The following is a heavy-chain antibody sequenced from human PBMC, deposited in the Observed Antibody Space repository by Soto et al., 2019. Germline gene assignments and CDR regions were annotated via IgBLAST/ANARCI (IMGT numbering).Heavy chain of an antibody. D-gene: IGHD4-17*01. CDR3: ARDFRGVIGDYDYYFDY. Sequence: SETLSLTCTVSGGSISSGGYYWSWIRQHPGKGLEWIGYIYYSGSTYYNPSLKSRVTISVDTSKNQFSLKLSSVTAADTAVYYCARDFRGVIGDYDYYFDYWGQGTLVTVSS. V-gene: IGHV4-31*03. CDR2: IYYSGST. CDR1: GGSISSGGYY. J-gene: IGHJ4*02.